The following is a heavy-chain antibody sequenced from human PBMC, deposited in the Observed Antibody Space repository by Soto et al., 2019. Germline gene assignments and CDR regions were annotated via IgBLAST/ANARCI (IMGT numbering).Heavy chain of an antibody. J-gene: IGHJ4*02. CDR1: GGSISSGDYY. Sequence: TLSLTXTVSGGSISSGDYYWSWIRQPPGKGLEWIGYIYYSGSTYYNPSLKSRVTISVDTSKNQFSLKLSSVTAADTAVYYCARSGYYYDSSGYYYWGQGTLVTVS. CDR3: ARSGYYYDSSGYYY. CDR2: IYYSGST. D-gene: IGHD3-22*01. V-gene: IGHV4-30-4*01.